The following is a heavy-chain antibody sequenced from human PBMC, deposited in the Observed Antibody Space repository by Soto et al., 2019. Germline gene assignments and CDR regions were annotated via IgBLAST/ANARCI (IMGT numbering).Heavy chain of an antibody. CDR3: ASHFTGVLVLGTSPPGGDNYGWDV. CDR2: IIPILDIP. CDR1: GGTFSRYT. D-gene: IGHD2-8*02. Sequence: QVQLVQSGAEVKKPGSSVKVSCKASGGTFSRYTFTWVRQAPGQGLEWMGRIIPILDIPNYAQNFQGRVTITADKSTGTAYMELSSLRSDDTAVYYCASHFTGVLVLGTSPPGGDNYGWDVWGQGTTVTVS. J-gene: IGHJ6*02. V-gene: IGHV1-69*02.